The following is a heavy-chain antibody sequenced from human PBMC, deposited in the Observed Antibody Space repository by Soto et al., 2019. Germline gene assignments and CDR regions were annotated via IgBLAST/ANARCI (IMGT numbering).Heavy chain of an antibody. CDR3: ASSYYYGSGTDLRY. CDR2: IYYSGGT. D-gene: IGHD3-10*01. Sequence: QVQLQESGPGLVKPSETLSLTCTVSGGSISSYYWSWIRQPPGKGLEWIGYIYYSGGTNYNPSLKSRVTISVDTSKNQFSLKLSSVTAADTAVYYCASSYYYGSGTDLRYWGQGTLVTVSS. V-gene: IGHV4-59*01. CDR1: GGSISSYY. J-gene: IGHJ4*02.